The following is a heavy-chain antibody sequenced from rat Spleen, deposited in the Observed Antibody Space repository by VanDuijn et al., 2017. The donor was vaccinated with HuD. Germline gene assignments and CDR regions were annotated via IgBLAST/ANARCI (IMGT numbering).Heavy chain of an antibody. J-gene: IGHJ2*01. CDR3: TSYGGYAHY. CDR1: GFTFSDYY. V-gene: IGHV5-22*01. CDR2: ISYEGSST. D-gene: IGHD1-11*01. Sequence: EVQLVESGGGLVQPGRSLKLSCAASGFTFSDYYMAWVRQAPKKGLEWVASISYEGSSTYFPDSVKGRFTISRDNAKNTLYLQMNSLRSEDTATYYCTSYGGYAHYRGQGVMVTVSS.